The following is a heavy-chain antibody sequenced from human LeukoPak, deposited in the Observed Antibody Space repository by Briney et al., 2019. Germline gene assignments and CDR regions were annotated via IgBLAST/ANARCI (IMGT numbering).Heavy chain of an antibody. CDR3: ARDERYDSSGYPFDQ. Sequence: GASVKVSCKASGYTFTGYYIHWVRQAPGQGLEWMGWIIPNSGGTNYSLKFQGRVTMTRDTSISTAYMELSSLRSDDTAVYYCARDERYDSSGYPFDQWGQGTLVTVSS. CDR1: GYTFTGYY. D-gene: IGHD3-22*01. J-gene: IGHJ4*02. V-gene: IGHV1-2*02. CDR2: IIPNSGGT.